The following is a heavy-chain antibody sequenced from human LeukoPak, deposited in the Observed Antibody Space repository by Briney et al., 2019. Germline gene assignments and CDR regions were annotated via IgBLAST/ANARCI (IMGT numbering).Heavy chain of an antibody. Sequence: GGSLRLSCAASGFTFSSYAMHWVPEAPGKGLEWVAVISYDGSNKYYADSVKGRFTISRDNSKNTLYLQMNSLRAEDTAVYYCARFASIAGDYWGQGTLVTVSS. D-gene: IGHD6-6*01. V-gene: IGHV3-30*04. J-gene: IGHJ4*02. CDR2: ISYDGSNK. CDR1: GFTFSSYA. CDR3: ARFASIAGDY.